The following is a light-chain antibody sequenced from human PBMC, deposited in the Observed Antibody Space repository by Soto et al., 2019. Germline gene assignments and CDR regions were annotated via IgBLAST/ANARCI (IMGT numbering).Light chain of an antibody. CDR3: QQYGGSLKWA. CDR2: ATS. V-gene: IGKV3-20*01. Sequence: EIELTQSPGTLSLSPGERATLSCRASQSVSSSYLAWYQQRPGQAPRLLIYATSSRATGIPDRFSGSGSGTDFTLTISRLEPEDFAVYYCQQYGGSLKWAFGQGTKVEIK. J-gene: IGKJ1*01. CDR1: QSVSSSY.